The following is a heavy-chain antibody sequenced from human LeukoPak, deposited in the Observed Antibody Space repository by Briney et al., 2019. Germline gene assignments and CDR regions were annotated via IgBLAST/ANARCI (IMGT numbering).Heavy chain of an antibody. D-gene: IGHD6-25*01. CDR3: ARDPHSSGWPSGY. CDR2: IYYSGST. J-gene: IGHJ4*02. V-gene: IGHV4-39*07. CDR1: GGSTSSSSYY. Sequence: SETLPLTCTVSGGSTSSSSYYWGWIRQPPGKGLEWIGSIYYSGSTYYNPSLKSRVTISVDKSKNQLSLRLSSVTAADTAVYYCARDPHSSGWPSGYWGQGTLVTVSS.